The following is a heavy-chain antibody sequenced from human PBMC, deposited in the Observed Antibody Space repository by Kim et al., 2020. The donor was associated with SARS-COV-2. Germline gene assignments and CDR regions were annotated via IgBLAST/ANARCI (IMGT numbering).Heavy chain of an antibody. CDR1: GYSFTNYW. CDR3: TRNDGWFDP. D-gene: IGHD1-1*01. J-gene: IGHJ5*02. Sequence: KVSCQTSGYSFTNYWINWVRQMPGKGLEWMGRIDPTDSYANYSPSFEGHVTISADKSITTAYLQWKSLKASDTAMYYCTRNDGWFDPWGQGTLVTVSS. V-gene: IGHV5-10-1*01. CDR2: IDPTDSYA.